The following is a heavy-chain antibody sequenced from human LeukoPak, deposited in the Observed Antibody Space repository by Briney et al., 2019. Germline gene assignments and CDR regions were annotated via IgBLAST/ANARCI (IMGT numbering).Heavy chain of an antibody. CDR2: IKQDGSEK. Sequence: GGSLRLSCAASGFTFSSYWMSWVRQAPGKGLEWVANIKQDGSEKYYVDSVKGRFTISRDNAKNSLYLQMNSLRAEDTAVYYCARDGYYYDSSGNFGYWGQGTLVTVSS. CDR1: GFTFSSYW. J-gene: IGHJ4*02. V-gene: IGHV3-7*01. D-gene: IGHD3-22*01. CDR3: ARDGYYYDSSGNFGY.